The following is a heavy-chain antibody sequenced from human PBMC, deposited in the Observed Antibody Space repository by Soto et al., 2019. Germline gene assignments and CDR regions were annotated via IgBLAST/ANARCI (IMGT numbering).Heavy chain of an antibody. CDR1: GFTFSGDW. CDR3: VRENRVSNMGLRA. D-gene: IGHD2-8*01. V-gene: IGHV3-74*01. Sequence: DVQLVESGGGLVQPGGSLRLSCAASGFTFSGDWMHWVRQDPEKGLVWVACIGHDGSRTGNADFMKGRFTISRDNAKNEVYLQMSSLRPEDTAVYYCVRENRVSNMGLRAWGRGTLVIVSS. CDR2: IGHDGSRT. J-gene: IGHJ4*02.